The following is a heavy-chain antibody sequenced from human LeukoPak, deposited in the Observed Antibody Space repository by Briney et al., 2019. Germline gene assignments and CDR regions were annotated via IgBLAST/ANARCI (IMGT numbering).Heavy chain of an antibody. Sequence: GGSLRLSCAASGFTFSDYYTSWIRQAPGKGLEWVSYIXSSGSTIYYADSVKGRFTISRDNAKNSLYLQMNSLRAEDTAVYYCARDPRIYDSSGYSLDYWGQGTLVTVSS. CDR2: IXSSGSTI. D-gene: IGHD3-22*01. V-gene: IGHV3-11*01. J-gene: IGHJ4*02. CDR3: ARDPRIYDSSGYSLDY. CDR1: GFTFSDYY.